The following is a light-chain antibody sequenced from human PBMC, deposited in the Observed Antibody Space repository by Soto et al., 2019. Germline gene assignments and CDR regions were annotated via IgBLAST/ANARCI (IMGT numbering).Light chain of an antibody. J-gene: IGKJ4*01. V-gene: IGKV1-9*01. CDR3: QRINSFPVT. Sequence: DIQLTQSPSFLSASVGARVPITCRASQGISSYLAWYQQRPGKAPKLLIYDASTLQSGVPSRFSGSGSGTDFTLTISSLQPEDFATYYCQRINSFPVTFGGGTKVDIK. CDR1: QGISSY. CDR2: DAS.